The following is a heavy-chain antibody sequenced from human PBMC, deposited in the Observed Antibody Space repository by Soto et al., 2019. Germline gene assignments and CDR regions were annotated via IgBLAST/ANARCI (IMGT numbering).Heavy chain of an antibody. CDR1: GFSLSTTSVA. J-gene: IGHJ4*02. D-gene: IGHD3-16*01. CDR2: IYWNDRE. CDR3: AHRDSPPVCAAY. Sequence: QITLKESGPALLKPTQTLTLTCTFSGFSLSTTSVAVGGIRQPPGKALEWLALIYWNDREAYSPSLRTRLSTSKDTCKGQVVLTKTNVEPVDTATYFCAHRDSPPVCAAYWRPGTLVTASS. V-gene: IGHV2-5*01.